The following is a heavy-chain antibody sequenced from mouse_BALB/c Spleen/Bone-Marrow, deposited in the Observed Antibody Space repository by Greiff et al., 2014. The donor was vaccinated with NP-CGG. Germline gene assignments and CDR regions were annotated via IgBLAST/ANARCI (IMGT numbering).Heavy chain of an antibody. CDR2: ITYSANT. CDR1: GDSITRGY. J-gene: IGHJ2*01. Sequence: EVQLVESGPSLVKPSQTLSLTCSVTGDSITRGYWNWIRKFPGNKLEYMGYITYSANTYYNPSLKSRLSITRDTSKNQYYLQLNSVTTEDTATYYCATVYYFDDWGQGTTLTVSS. CDR3: ATVYYFDD. V-gene: IGHV3-8*02.